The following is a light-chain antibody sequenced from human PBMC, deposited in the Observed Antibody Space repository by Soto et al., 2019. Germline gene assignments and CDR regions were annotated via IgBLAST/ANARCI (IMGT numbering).Light chain of an antibody. CDR2: GAS. Sequence: EIVLTQSPGTLSLSPGERATLSCRASESVTSSYLAWYQHKPGQAPRLLIYGASSRATGIPDRFSGSGSGTDFTISISRLEPEDFAVYYCKQYGRSPRTFGQGTKVEIK. CDR1: ESVTSSY. CDR3: KQYGRSPRT. V-gene: IGKV3-20*01. J-gene: IGKJ1*01.